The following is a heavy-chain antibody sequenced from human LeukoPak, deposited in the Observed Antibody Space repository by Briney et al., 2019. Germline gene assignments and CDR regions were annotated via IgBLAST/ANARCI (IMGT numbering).Heavy chain of an antibody. Sequence: SSETLSLTCAVYGGSFSGYYWSWICQPPGKGLEWIGEINHSGSTNYDPSLKSRVTISVDTSKNQFSLKLSSVTAADTAVYYCARRRVVVVAATVPSLKRYWYFDLWGRGTLVTVSS. CDR2: INHSGST. CDR3: ARRRVVVVAATVPSLKRYWYFDL. D-gene: IGHD2-15*01. J-gene: IGHJ2*01. V-gene: IGHV4-34*01. CDR1: GGSFSGYY.